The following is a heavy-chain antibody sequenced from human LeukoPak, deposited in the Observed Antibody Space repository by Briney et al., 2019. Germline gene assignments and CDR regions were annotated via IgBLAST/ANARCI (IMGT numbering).Heavy chain of an antibody. J-gene: IGHJ4*02. V-gene: IGHV5-51*01. CDR2: IYPGDSDT. CDR1: GFMFSGAT. CDR3: ARRPDY. Sequence: GGSLRLSCAASGFMFSGATIHWVRQTSGKGLEWMGIIYPGDSDTRYSPSFQGQVTISADKSISTAYLQWSSLKASDTAMYYCARRPDYWGQGTLVTVSS.